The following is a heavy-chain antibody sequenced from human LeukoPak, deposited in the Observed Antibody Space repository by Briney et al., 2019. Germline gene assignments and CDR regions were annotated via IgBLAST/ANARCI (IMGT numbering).Heavy chain of an antibody. Sequence: ASVKVSCKASGYTFTGYYMHWVRQAPGQGLEWMGRIDPNSGVTNYAQKFQGRATMTRDTSLSTAYMDLSSLRSDDTAVYYCARGYYESSGTFDYWGQGTLVTVSS. D-gene: IGHD3-22*01. J-gene: IGHJ4*02. V-gene: IGHV1-2*06. CDR3: ARGYYESSGTFDY. CDR1: GYTFTGYY. CDR2: IDPNSGVT.